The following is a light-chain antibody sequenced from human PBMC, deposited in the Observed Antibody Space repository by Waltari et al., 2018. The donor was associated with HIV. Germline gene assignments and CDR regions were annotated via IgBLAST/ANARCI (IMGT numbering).Light chain of an antibody. Sequence: QSALTQPPSASGSPGQSVTISCTGTSSDVGGYNYVSWYQQYPGKAPKVMIFEVSNRPSGVPDRFSGSRSGTSASLAISWLQSEDEADYYCATWDDSLNGVIFGGGTTLTVL. J-gene: IGLJ2*01. CDR3: ATWDDSLNGVI. CDR1: SSDVGGYNY. V-gene: IGLV2-8*01. CDR2: EVS.